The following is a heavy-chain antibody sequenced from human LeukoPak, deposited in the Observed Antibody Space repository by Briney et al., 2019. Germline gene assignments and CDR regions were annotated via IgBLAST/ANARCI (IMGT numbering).Heavy chain of an antibody. V-gene: IGHV5-51*01. CDR3: ARQMVRGVINFDY. D-gene: IGHD3-10*01. J-gene: IGHJ4*02. Sequence: GESLKIYCKGSGYSFTSYWIGWVRQMPGKGLEWMGIIYPGDSDTRYSPSFQGQVTISADKSISTAYLQWCSLKASDTAMYYCARQMVRGVINFDYWGQGTLVTVSS. CDR1: GYSFTSYW. CDR2: IYPGDSDT.